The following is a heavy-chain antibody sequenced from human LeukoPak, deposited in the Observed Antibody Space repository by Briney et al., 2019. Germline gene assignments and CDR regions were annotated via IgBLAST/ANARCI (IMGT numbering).Heavy chain of an antibody. D-gene: IGHD5-24*01. J-gene: IGHJ4*02. Sequence: GGSLRLSCAASGFTFSGSAMHWVRQASGKGLEWVGRIRSKANSYATAYAASVKGRFTISRDDSKNTAYLQMNSLSAEDTAVYYCAKDNGYNSDWGQGTLVTVSS. CDR1: GFTFSGSA. CDR3: AKDNGYNSD. CDR2: IRSKANSYAT. V-gene: IGHV3-73*01.